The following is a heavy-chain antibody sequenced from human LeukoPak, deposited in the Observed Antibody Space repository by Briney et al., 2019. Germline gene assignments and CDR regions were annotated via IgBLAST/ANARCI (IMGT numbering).Heavy chain of an antibody. J-gene: IGHJ2*01. Sequence: PGGSPRLSCAASGFTFSSHGMSWVRQTPGKGLEWASSISTSGDGTVYADSVKGRVTISRDNSKNTLYLQMNSLRAEDTAVYSCAKNLLGSGAYSWYFDLWGRGTLVTVSS. CDR2: ISTSGDGT. CDR1: GFTFSSHG. CDR3: AKNLLGSGAYSWYFDL. V-gene: IGHV3-23*01. D-gene: IGHD1-26*01.